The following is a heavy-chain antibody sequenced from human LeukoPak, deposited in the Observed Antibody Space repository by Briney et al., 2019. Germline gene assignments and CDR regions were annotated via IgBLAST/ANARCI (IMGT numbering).Heavy chain of an antibody. V-gene: IGHV3-53*01. D-gene: IGHD3-22*01. CDR3: ARDRHKYNYDSGGYPPY. CDR2: IYSGGNT. Sequence: GGSLRLSCTVSGFTVSSNSWSWVRQAPGKGLEWVSFIYSGGNTHYSDSVKGRFTISRDNAKNSLYLQMNTLRAEDTAVYYCARDRHKYNYDSGGYPPYWGQGTLVTVSS. CDR1: GFTVSSNS. J-gene: IGHJ4*02.